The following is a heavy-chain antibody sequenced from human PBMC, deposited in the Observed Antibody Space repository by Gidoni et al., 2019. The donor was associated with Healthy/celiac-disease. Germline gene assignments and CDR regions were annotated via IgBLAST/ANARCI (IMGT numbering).Heavy chain of an antibody. CDR1: GYTFTSYY. V-gene: IGHV1-46*01. CDR2: INPRGGST. J-gene: IGHJ4*02. CDR3: ARDGGLRRGIVVVPAAMAGTYYFDY. Sequence: QVQLVQSGAEVTKPGASVKVSCKASGYTFTSYYMHWVLQSPGQGLEWMGIINPRGGSTSYAQKFQGRVTMTRDTSTSTVYMELSSLRSEDTAVYYCARDGGLRRGIVVVPAAMAGTYYFDYWGQGTLVTVSS. D-gene: IGHD2-2*01.